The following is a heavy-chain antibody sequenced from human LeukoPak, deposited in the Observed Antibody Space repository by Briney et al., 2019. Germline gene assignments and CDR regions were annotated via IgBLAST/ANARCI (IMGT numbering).Heavy chain of an antibody. V-gene: IGHV3-30*03. D-gene: IGHD1-26*01. CDR3: ARVLSGSYDNYFDY. CDR1: GFAFSSYD. Sequence: PGRSLRLSCAASGFAFSSYDMHWVRQAPGKGLEWVAVISYDGSDKYYVDSVKGRFTISRDNSKNTLYLQMNSLKAEDAAVYYCARVLSGSYDNYFDYWGPGTLVTVSS. J-gene: IGHJ4*02. CDR2: ISYDGSDK.